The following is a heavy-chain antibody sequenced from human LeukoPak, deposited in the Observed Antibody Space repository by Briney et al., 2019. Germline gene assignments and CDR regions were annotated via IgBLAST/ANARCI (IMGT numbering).Heavy chain of an antibody. CDR1: GLTFDDYA. Sequence: GRSLRLTCAASGLTFDDYAMHWVRQAPGKGLEWVSGIRWNSGSIGYAASVKGRFTISRDNAKNSLYLQMNSLRAEDTALYYCAKGYRKDSYGADLDYWGQGTLVIVSS. V-gene: IGHV3-9*01. D-gene: IGHD5-18*01. J-gene: IGHJ4*02. CDR2: IRWNSGSI. CDR3: AKGYRKDSYGADLDY.